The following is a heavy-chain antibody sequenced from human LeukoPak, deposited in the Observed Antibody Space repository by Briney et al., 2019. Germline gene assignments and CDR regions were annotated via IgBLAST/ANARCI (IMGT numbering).Heavy chain of an antibody. Sequence: SVKVSCKASGYTFTSYAISWVRQAPGQGLEWMGGIIPIFGTANYAQKFQGRVTITADESTSTAYMELSSLRSEDTAVYYCARGRLSLQLSRYYFDYWGQGTLVTVSS. CDR3: ARGRLSLQLSRYYFDY. V-gene: IGHV1-69*13. J-gene: IGHJ4*02. CDR1: GYTFTSYA. CDR2: IIPIFGTA. D-gene: IGHD5-24*01.